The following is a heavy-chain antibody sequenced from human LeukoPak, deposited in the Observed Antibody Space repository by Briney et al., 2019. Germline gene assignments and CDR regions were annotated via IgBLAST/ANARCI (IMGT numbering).Heavy chain of an antibody. J-gene: IGHJ5*02. D-gene: IGHD4-23*01. CDR3: AKASTRWAGANWFDP. V-gene: IGHV3-23*01. Sequence: GGSLRLSCAASGFTFSGYAMSWARQAPGKGLQWVSLISGSGSSTNYADSVKGRFSVSRDNSKNTLYLQMNSLRGDDTAVYYCAKASTRWAGANWFDPWGQGTLVTVSS. CDR1: GFTFSGYA. CDR2: ISGSGSST.